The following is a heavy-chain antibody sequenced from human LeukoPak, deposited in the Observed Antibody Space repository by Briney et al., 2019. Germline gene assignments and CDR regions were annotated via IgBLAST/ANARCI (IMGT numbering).Heavy chain of an antibody. Sequence: TGGSLRLSCAASGFTFRNYAIHWVRQAPGKGLEWVAVISSDGTNKNYADSVKGRFTISRDKAKNTVYLQVNSLRSEDTAVYYCARDPVTTWGYFDYWGQGTLVTVS. J-gene: IGHJ4*02. CDR1: GFTFRNYA. CDR3: ARDPVTTWGYFDY. CDR2: ISSDGTNK. D-gene: IGHD4-17*01. V-gene: IGHV3-30-3*01.